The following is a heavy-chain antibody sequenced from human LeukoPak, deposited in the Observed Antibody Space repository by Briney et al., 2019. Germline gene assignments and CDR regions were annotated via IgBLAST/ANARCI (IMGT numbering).Heavy chain of an antibody. CDR1: GFTFSSYE. CDR3: ARSTYYYDGMDV. CDR2: ISSSGSTI. D-gene: IGHD2/OR15-2a*01. J-gene: IGHJ6*02. V-gene: IGHV3-48*03. Sequence: PGGSLRLSCAASGFTFSSYEMNWVRQAPGKGLEWVSYISSSGSTIYYADSVKGRFTISRDNAKNSLYLQMNSLRAEDTAVYYCARSTYYYDGMDVWGQGTTVTVSS.